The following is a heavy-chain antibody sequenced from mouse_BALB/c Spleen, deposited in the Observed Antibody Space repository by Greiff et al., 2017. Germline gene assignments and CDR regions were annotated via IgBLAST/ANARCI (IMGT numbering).Heavy chain of an antibody. CDR1: GFTFSSYA. CDR2: ISSGGSYT. Sequence: DVMLVESGGGLVKPGGSLKLSCAASGFTFSSYAMSWVRQTPEKRLEWVATISSGGSYTYYPDSVKGRFTISRDNAKNTLYLQMSSLRSEDTAMYYCARHDPFDYWGQGTTLTVSS. J-gene: IGHJ2*01. CDR3: ARHDPFDY. V-gene: IGHV5-9-3*01.